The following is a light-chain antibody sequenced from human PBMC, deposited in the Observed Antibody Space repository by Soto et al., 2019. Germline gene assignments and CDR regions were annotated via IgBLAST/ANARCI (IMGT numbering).Light chain of an antibody. J-gene: IGKJ5*01. CDR3: QQYNSYSIT. V-gene: IGKV1-5*01. CDR1: VSISRW. CDR2: DVS. Sequence: DFRMTQSASTLSASVGYRVTMSSRASVSISRWLAWYQQKPGRAPKLLIYDVSSLKSGVPSRFSGSGSGTEFTLTISSLQPDDFATYYCQQYNSYSITFGQGTRLEI.